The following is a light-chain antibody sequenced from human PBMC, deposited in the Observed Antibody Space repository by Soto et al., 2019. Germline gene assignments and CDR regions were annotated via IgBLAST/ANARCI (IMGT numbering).Light chain of an antibody. CDR2: EGS. CDR1: SSDVGSYNL. J-gene: IGLJ2*01. V-gene: IGLV2-23*03. CDR3: CSYAGSSTFEGV. Sequence: QSVLTQPASVSGSPGQSITISCTGTSSDVGSYNLVSWYQQHPGKAPKLMIYEGSKRPSGVSNRFSGSKSGNTASLTISGLQAEDEADYYCCSYAGSSTFEGVFGGGTKLTVL.